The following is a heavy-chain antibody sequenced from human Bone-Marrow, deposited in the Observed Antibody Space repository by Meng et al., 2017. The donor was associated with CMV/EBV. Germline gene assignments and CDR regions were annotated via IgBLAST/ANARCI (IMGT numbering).Heavy chain of an antibody. V-gene: IGHV1-18*01. CDR3: ARDPQFWSGSYSDY. D-gene: IGHD3-3*01. J-gene: IGHJ4*02. Sequence: ASVKVSCKASGYTFTSYGISWVRQAPGQGLEWMGWISTYNGNTNYAQNLQGRVTMTTDTSTRIAYMELRSLRSDDTAVYYCARDPQFWSGSYSDYWGQGTLVTVSS. CDR2: ISTYNGNT. CDR1: GYTFTSYG.